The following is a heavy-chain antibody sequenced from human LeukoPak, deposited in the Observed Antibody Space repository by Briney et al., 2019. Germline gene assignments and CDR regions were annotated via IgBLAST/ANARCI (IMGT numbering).Heavy chain of an antibody. CDR1: GGSISSGGYS. D-gene: IGHD3-10*01. CDR2: IYHSRST. Sequence: SETLSLTCAVSGGSISSGGYSWRWIRQPPGRGLEWIVYIYHSRSTYYNPSLKSRVTISVDRSKTQFSLKLSSVTAADTAVYYCARADMVRGDASAFDIWGQGTMVTVSS. V-gene: IGHV4-30-2*01. CDR3: ARADMVRGDASAFDI. J-gene: IGHJ3*02.